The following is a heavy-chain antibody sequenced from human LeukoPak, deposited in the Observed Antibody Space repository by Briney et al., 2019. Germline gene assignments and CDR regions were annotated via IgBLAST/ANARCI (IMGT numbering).Heavy chain of an antibody. J-gene: IGHJ4*02. D-gene: IGHD3-22*01. V-gene: IGHV1-2*02. CDR2: INPNSGGT. CDR1: GYTFTGYY. CDR3: ARARITLNYYDSSGYPYYYFDH. Sequence: ASVKVSCKASGYTFTGYYMHWVRQAPGQGLEWMGWINPNSGGTNYAQKFQGRVTMTRDTSISTAYMELSRLRSDDTAVYYCARARITLNYYDSSGYPYYYFDHWGQGTLVTVSS.